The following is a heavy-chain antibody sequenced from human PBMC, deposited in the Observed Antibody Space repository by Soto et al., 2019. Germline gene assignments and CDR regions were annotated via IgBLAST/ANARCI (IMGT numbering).Heavy chain of an antibody. CDR2: IYNSGNT. J-gene: IGHJ3*02. CDR3: ARHLGYHGGAYLEAFDI. V-gene: IGHV4-59*08. Sequence: QVQLQESGPGLVKPSSTLSLTCTISGASISNHYWSWIRQPPGKTLEWIGHIYNSGNTNYNPSLKSRVTISEATSKSQFSLSLTSVTAADTAVYYCARHLGYHGGAYLEAFDIWGLGTLVTVSS. CDR1: GASISNHY. D-gene: IGHD2-21*01.